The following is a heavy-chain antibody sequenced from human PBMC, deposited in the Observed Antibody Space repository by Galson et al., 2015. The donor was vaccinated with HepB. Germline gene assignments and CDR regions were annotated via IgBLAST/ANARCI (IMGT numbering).Heavy chain of an antibody. D-gene: IGHD5-12*01. Sequence: SLRLSCAASGFTFSSYAMHWVRQASGKGLEWIGRIRTKADSYATAYAASVKGRFTISRDDSKSTAFLQMNSLKTEDTAVYYCSRVVATAIDYWGQGTLVTVSS. CDR1: GFTFSSYA. J-gene: IGHJ4*02. V-gene: IGHV3-73*01. CDR2: IRTKADSYAT. CDR3: SRVVATAIDY.